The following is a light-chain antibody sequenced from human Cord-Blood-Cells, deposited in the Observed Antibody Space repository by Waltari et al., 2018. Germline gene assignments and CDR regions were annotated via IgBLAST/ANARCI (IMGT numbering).Light chain of an antibody. CDR1: SSELSGYHN. Sequence: QSALTQPASVSGSPGQSIIISCTGTSSELSGYHNVSWSQQHPGRAPKLMIYEVRNRPSGVSNRFSGSKSGNTASLTISGLQAEDEADYYCSSYTSSSTYVFGTGTKVTVL. CDR2: EVR. V-gene: IGLV2-14*01. J-gene: IGLJ1*01. CDR3: SSYTSSSTYV.